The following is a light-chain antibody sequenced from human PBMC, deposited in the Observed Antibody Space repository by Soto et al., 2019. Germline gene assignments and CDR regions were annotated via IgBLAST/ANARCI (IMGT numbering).Light chain of an antibody. CDR1: QSIGRY. V-gene: IGKV1-39*01. J-gene: IGKJ4*01. CDR3: QQSYSTPLT. Sequence: DIQMTQSPSSLSASVGDRVTITCRSSQSIGRYLNWYQQKPGKAPKLLISTASSLQSGVPSRFSGSGSGTDFTLTISSLQPEDFATYYCQQSYSTPLTFGGGTKVDIK. CDR2: TAS.